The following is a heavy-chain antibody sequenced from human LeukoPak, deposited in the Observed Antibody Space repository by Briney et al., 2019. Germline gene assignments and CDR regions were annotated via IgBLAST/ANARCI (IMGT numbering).Heavy chain of an antibody. V-gene: IGHV3-21*04. D-gene: IGHD5-18*01. Sequence: GGSLRLSCAASGFTFSSYSMNWVRQAPGKGLEWVSSISSSSSYIYYADSVKGRFTISRDNSKNTLYLQMNSLRAEDTAVYYCAKRIQSAMATGYWGQGTLVTVSS. CDR1: GFTFSSYS. CDR3: AKRIQSAMATGY. CDR2: ISSSSSYI. J-gene: IGHJ4*02.